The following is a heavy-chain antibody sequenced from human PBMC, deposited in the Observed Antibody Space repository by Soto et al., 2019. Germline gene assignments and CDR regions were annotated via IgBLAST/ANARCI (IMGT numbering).Heavy chain of an antibody. CDR1: GYSFTSYW. D-gene: IGHD4-17*01. V-gene: IGHV5-10-1*01. CDR2: IDPSDSYT. CDR3: ARSRGDSFYWFDP. J-gene: IGHJ5*02. Sequence: PGESLKISCKGSGYSFTSYWISWVRQMPGKGLEWMGRIDPSDSYTNYSPSFQGHVTISADKSISTAYLQWSSLKASDTAMYYCARSRGDSFYWFDPWGQGTLVTVPQ.